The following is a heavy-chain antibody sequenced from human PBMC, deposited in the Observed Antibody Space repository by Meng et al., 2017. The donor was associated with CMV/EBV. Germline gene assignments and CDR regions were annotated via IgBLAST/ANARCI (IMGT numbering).Heavy chain of an antibody. CDR1: GFTFSSYA. V-gene: IGHV3-9*01. J-gene: IGHJ4*02. CDR2: ISWNSGSI. D-gene: IGHD1-26*01. Sequence: GGSLRLSCAASGFTFSSYAMHWVRQAPGKGLEWVSGISWNSGSIGYADSVKGRFTISRDNAKNSLYLQMNSLRAEDTALYYCAKDIGHSGSYPLHYWGQGTLVTVSS. CDR3: AKDIGHSGSYPLHY.